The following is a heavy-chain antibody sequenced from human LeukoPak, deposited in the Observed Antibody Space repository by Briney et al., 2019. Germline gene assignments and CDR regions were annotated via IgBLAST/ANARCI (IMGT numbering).Heavy chain of an antibody. V-gene: IGHV3-23*01. Sequence: GGSLRLSCAASGFTFPNYVMSWVRQAPGKGLEWVSSISDNGDNTYYADSVKGRFTISRDNSKNTLYLQMNSLRVEDAAVYFCAKSRSGSANWALQIFDNWGQGTLVTVSS. J-gene: IGHJ4*02. CDR1: GFTFPNYV. CDR2: ISDNGDNT. D-gene: IGHD1-1*01. CDR3: AKSRSGSANWALQIFDN.